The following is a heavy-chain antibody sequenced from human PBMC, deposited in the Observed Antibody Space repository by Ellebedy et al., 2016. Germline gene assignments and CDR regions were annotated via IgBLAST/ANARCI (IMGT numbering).Heavy chain of an antibody. J-gene: IGHJ4*02. CDR2: ISYDGRNR. CDR1: GFTFSTTA. CDR3: ARGGHCSDGNCYLIDH. V-gene: IGHV3-30*03. Sequence: GGSLRLSCAGSGFTFSTTAIHWVRQAPGKGLEWVAIISYDGRNRRYVDSVKGRFTISRDNSRNTGYLQMNSLRPEDTAMYYCARGGHCSDGNCYLIDHWGLGTLVTVS. D-gene: IGHD2-15*01.